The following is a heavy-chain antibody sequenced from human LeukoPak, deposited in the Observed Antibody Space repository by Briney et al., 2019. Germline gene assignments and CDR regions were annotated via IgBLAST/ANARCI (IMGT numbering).Heavy chain of an antibody. Sequence: GRSLRLSCAASGFTFSSYAMHWVRQAPGKGLEWVAVISYDGSNKYYADSVKGRFTISRDNSKNTLYLQMNSLRAGDTAVYYCARDGPAAACFDYWGQGTLVTVSS. V-gene: IGHV3-30*04. CDR3: ARDGPAAACFDY. J-gene: IGHJ4*02. D-gene: IGHD6-13*01. CDR1: GFTFSSYA. CDR2: ISYDGSNK.